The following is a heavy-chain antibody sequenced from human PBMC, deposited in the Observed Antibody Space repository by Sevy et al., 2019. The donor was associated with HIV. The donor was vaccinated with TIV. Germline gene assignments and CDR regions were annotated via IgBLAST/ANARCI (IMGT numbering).Heavy chain of an antibody. V-gene: IGHV3-30*04. CDR1: GFTFSSFP. Sequence: GGSPRLSCAASGFTFSSFPIHWVRQAPGKGLEWVAFISYDGNNQHFADSVKGRFTISRDNSRNTAYLHMNSLRTEDTAVYYCARLLPSRAFDIWGQGTMVTVSS. J-gene: IGHJ3*02. CDR3: ARLLPSRAFDI. CDR2: ISYDGNNQ.